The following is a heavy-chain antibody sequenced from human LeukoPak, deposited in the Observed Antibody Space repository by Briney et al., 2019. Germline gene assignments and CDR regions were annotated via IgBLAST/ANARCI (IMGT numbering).Heavy chain of an antibody. CDR3: TRDSAVAGTYPWLDP. J-gene: IGHJ5*02. CDR2: INTNTGNP. V-gene: IGHV7-4-1*02. Sequence: ASVKVSCKASGYTFTSYAMHWVRQAPGQGLEWMGWINTNTGNPTYAQGFTGGRFVFSLDTSVSTAYLQISSLKAEDTAVYYCTRDSAVAGTYPWLDPWGQGTLVTVSS. CDR1: GYTFTSYA. D-gene: IGHD6-19*01.